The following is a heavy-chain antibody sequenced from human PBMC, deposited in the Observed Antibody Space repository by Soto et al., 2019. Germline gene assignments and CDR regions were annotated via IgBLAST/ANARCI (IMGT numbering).Heavy chain of an antibody. D-gene: IGHD4-17*01. Sequence: QVQLVQSGAEVKKPGASVKVSCKASGYTFTSYGISWVRQAPGQGLEWMGWISAYNGNTNYAQKLQGRVTMTTDTSTSTANMELRSLRSDDTAVYYCARDKQYGDYVDYFDHWGQGTLVTVSS. CDR3: ARDKQYGDYVDYFDH. CDR2: ISAYNGNT. CDR1: GYTFTSYG. J-gene: IGHJ4*02. V-gene: IGHV1-18*01.